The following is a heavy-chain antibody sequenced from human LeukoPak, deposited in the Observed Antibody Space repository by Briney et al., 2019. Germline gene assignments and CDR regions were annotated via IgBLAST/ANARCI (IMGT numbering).Heavy chain of an antibody. J-gene: IGHJ4*02. CDR3: ARTDLSIAAAGIDY. CDR2: IKSKTDGGTT. CDR1: GFTFSNAW. D-gene: IGHD6-13*01. V-gene: IGHV3-15*01. Sequence: GGSLRLSCAASGFTFSNAWMRWVRQAPGKGLEWVGRIKSKTDGGTTDYAAPVKGRFTISRDDSKNTLFLQMNSLKTEDTAVYYCARTDLSIAAAGIDYWGQGTLVTVSS.